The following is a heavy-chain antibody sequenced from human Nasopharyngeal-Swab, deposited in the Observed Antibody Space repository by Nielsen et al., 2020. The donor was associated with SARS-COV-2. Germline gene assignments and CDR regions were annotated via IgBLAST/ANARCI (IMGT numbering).Heavy chain of an antibody. CDR1: GFSLSTSGMC. V-gene: IGHV2-70*11. CDR2: IDWDDDK. CDR3: ARIMVPTVTTDY. D-gene: IGHD4-17*01. Sequence: SGPTLAKPTQILTLTCTFSGFSLSTSGMCVSWIRQPPGKALEWLARIDWDDDKYYSTSLKTRLTISKDTPKNQVVLTMTNMDPVDTATYYCARIMVPTVTTDYWGQGTLVTVSS. J-gene: IGHJ4*02.